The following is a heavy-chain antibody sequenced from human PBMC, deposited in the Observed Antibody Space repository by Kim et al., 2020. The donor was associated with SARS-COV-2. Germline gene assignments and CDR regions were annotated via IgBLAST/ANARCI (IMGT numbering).Heavy chain of an antibody. CDR2: ISSSGDAT. D-gene: IGHD2-21*02. J-gene: IGHJ2*01. V-gene: IGHV3-23*01. Sequence: GGSLRLSCVASGFTFDNYGMFWVRQAPGKGLHLVSGISSSGDATYYADSAKGRFTISSDNSKNTLYLYLHSLTTDDTAVYFCAKRLHGPGLWYFDHWGRGTLVTVSS. CDR3: AKRLHGPGLWYFDH. CDR1: GFTFDNYG.